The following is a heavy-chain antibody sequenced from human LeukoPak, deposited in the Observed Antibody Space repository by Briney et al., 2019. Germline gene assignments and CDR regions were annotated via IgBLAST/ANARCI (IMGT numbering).Heavy chain of an antibody. D-gene: IGHD2-21*01. V-gene: IGHV3-23*01. CDR3: CGDFDY. Sequence: GGSLRLSCAASGFTFSNYAMSWGRQAPGKGLEWVSTITSGGVSKYYADSVKGRFTISRDNSRNTLYLQMNSLSGEDTAVYYCCGDFDYWGQETLVTVSS. CDR2: ITSGGVSK. CDR1: GFTFSNYA. J-gene: IGHJ4*02.